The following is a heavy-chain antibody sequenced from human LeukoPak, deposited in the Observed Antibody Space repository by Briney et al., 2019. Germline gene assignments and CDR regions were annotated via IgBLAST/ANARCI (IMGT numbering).Heavy chain of an antibody. Sequence: GGSLRLSCAASGFTFSSYAMSWVRQAPGKGLEWFSAISGSGGSTYYADSVKGRFTISRDNSKNTLYLQMNSLRAEDTAVYYCAKDKGYDSSGYYYSDWGQGNLVTVSS. J-gene: IGHJ4*02. CDR1: GFTFSSYA. CDR3: AKDKGYDSSGYYYSD. V-gene: IGHV3-23*01. D-gene: IGHD3-22*01. CDR2: ISGSGGST.